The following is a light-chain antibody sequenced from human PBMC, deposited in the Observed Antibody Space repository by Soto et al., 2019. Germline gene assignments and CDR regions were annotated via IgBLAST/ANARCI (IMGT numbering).Light chain of an antibody. CDR1: QSVSSSY. CDR2: GAS. V-gene: IGKV3-20*01. J-gene: IGKJ1*01. Sequence: IVLTQSPGTVSLSPGERATLSCSASQSVSSSYLAWYQQKPGQAPRLLIYGASSRATGIPDRFSGSGSGTDFSLTISRLEPEDFAVYYCQQYGSSPWTFGQGTKVDIK. CDR3: QQYGSSPWT.